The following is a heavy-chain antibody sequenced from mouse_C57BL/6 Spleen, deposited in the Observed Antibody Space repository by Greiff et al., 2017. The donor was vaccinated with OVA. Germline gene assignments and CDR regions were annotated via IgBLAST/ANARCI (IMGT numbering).Heavy chain of an antibody. CDR3: ARPPVVATEGFAY. D-gene: IGHD1-1*01. V-gene: IGHV5-6*01. J-gene: IGHJ3*01. Sequence: EVQLVESGGDLVKPGGSLKLSCAASGFTFSSYGMSWVRQTPDKRLEWVATISSGGSYTYYPDSVKGRFTISRDNAKNTLYLQMSSLKSEDTAMYDCARPPVVATEGFAYWGQGTLVTVSA. CDR2: ISSGGSYT. CDR1: GFTFSSYG.